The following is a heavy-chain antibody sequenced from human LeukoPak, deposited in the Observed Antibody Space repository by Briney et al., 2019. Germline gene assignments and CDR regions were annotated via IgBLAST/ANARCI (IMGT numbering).Heavy chain of an antibody. D-gene: IGHD4-17*01. CDR3: ARITVTTGGVDY. Sequence: PSETLSLTCTVSGGSISSSSYYWGWIRQPPGKGLEWIGSIYYSGSTYCNPSLKSRVTISVDTSKNQFSLKLSSVTAADTAVYYCARITVTTGGVDYWGQGTLVTVSS. J-gene: IGHJ4*02. CDR1: GGSISSSSYY. V-gene: IGHV4-39*01. CDR2: IYYSGST.